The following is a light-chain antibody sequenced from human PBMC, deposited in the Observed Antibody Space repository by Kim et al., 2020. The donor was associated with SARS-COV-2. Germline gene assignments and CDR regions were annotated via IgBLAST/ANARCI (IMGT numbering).Light chain of an antibody. CDR2: GAS. J-gene: IGKJ4*01. V-gene: IGKV3-15*01. CDR1: QSISSN. Sequence: VSPGDRATLSCWASQSISSNLAWYQQKPGQAPRLLIYGASTRATGIPARFSGSGSGTEFTLTISSLQSEDFAVYYCQQYSNWLLTFGGGTKVDIK. CDR3: QQYSNWLLT.